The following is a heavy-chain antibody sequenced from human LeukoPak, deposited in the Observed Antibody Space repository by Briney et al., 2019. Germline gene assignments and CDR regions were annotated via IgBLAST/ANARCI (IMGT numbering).Heavy chain of an antibody. V-gene: IGHV1-2*02. D-gene: IGHD2-21*01. CDR1: GYTFTSYY. CDR2: INPNSGGT. CDR3: ARGSWGLLWWNVGFDP. J-gene: IGHJ5*02. Sequence: GASVKVSCKASGYTFTSYYMHWVRQAPGQGLEWMGWINPNSGGTNYAQKFQGRVTMTRDTSISTAYMELSRLRSDDTAVYYCARGSWGLLWWNVGFDPWGQGTLVTVSS.